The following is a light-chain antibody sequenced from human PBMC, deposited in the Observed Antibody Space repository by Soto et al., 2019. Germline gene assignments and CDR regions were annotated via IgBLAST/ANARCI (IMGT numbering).Light chain of an antibody. CDR3: QQHNQWPIT. CDR1: QSVSSSH. V-gene: IGKV3D-20*02. CDR2: AAS. J-gene: IGKJ5*01. Sequence: IVLTQSPGTLSLSPGERATLSCRASQSVSSSHLAWYQHKPGQAPRLLIYAASSRATGSPDRFSGGGSGTELTITINSLQSEDSEVYYCQQHNQWPITFGQGTRLEIK.